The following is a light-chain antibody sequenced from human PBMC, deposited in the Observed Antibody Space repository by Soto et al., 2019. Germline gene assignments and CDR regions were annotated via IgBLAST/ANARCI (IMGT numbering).Light chain of an antibody. CDR2: ANI. CDR3: QSYDSSLRGRV. J-gene: IGLJ3*02. Sequence: QPVLTQPPSVSGAPGQRVTISCSGSSSNIGAGHDVHWYQQLPGTAPKLLIYANINRPSGVPDRFSGSKSGTSASLAITGLQAEDEADYYCQSYDSSLRGRVFGGGTKLTVL. CDR1: SSNIGAGHD. V-gene: IGLV1-40*01.